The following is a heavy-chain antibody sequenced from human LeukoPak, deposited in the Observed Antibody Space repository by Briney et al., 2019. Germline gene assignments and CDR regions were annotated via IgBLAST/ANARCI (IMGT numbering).Heavy chain of an antibody. CDR3: AKWDFDY. V-gene: IGHV3-30*18. Sequence: GRSLRLSCAASGFTFSGYGMHWVRQAPGKGLEWVAVISYDGSYKYYADSVQGRFTISRDNSKNTLYLLMNSLRPDDTAVYYCAKWDFDYWGQGTLVTVSS. J-gene: IGHJ4*02. CDR2: ISYDGSYK. CDR1: GFTFSGYG.